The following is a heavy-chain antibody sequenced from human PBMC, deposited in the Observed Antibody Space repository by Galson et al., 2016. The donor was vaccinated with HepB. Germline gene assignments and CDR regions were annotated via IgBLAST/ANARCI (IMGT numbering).Heavy chain of an antibody. CDR3: ASGGPAVRGRKADSRWALDI. Sequence: SVKVSCKASGYTFTSYGISWVRQAPGQGLEWMGWINTYNGNTNYTQKLQGRVTMTTDTSTSTAYMEPRSLRSDDTAVYYGASGGPAVRGRKADSRWALDIWGQGTMVTVSS. J-gene: IGHJ3*02. V-gene: IGHV1-18*01. D-gene: IGHD3-22*01. CDR1: GYTFTSYG. CDR2: INTYNGNT.